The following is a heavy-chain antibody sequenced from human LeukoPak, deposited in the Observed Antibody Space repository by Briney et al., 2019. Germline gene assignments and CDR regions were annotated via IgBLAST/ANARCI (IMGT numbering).Heavy chain of an antibody. Sequence: ASVKVSCKASGYTFTGYYMHWVRQAPGQGLEWMGWINPNSGNTGYAQKFQGRVTMTRNTSISTAYMELSNLRSEDTAVYYCARGHYYGSGSYDYWGQGTLVTVSS. D-gene: IGHD3-10*01. CDR1: GYTFTGYY. J-gene: IGHJ4*02. CDR3: ARGHYYGSGSYDY. CDR2: INPNSGNT. V-gene: IGHV1-8*02.